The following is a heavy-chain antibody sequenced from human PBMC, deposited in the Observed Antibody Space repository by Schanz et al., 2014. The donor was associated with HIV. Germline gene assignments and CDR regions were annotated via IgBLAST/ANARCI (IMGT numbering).Heavy chain of an antibody. CDR3: ARVYYDILTGYYTHYGMDV. V-gene: IGHV3-74*02. CDR2: INSDGSST. D-gene: IGHD3-9*01. CDR1: GFTFSDAW. Sequence: EVQLVESGGGLVKPGGSLRLSCAASGFTFSDAWMSWVRQAPGKGLVWVSRINSDGSSTSYADSVKGRFTISRDNAKNTLYLQMNSLRAEDTAVYYCARVYYDILTGYYTHYGMDVWGQGTTVTVSS. J-gene: IGHJ6*02.